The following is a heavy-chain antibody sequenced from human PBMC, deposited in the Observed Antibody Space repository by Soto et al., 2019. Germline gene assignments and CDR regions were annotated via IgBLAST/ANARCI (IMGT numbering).Heavy chain of an antibody. J-gene: IGHJ4*02. CDR2: ISYDGSNK. CDR3: ARDVSAIAARPDY. Sequence: QVQLVESGGGVVQPGRSLRLSCAASGFTFSSYAMHWVRQAPGKGLEWVAVISYDGSNKYYADSVKGRFTISRDNSKNTLYLQMNRLRAEDTAVYYCARDVSAIAARPDYWGQGTLVTVSS. CDR1: GFTFSSYA. D-gene: IGHD6-6*01. V-gene: IGHV3-30-3*01.